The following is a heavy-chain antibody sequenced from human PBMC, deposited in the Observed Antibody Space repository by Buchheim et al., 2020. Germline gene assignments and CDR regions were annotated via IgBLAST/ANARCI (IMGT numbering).Heavy chain of an antibody. D-gene: IGHD1-26*01. CDR1: GFTFTSSA. CDR2: IVVGSGNT. J-gene: IGHJ6*02. CDR3: AADGVGAAYYYYYGMDV. Sequence: QMQLVQSGPEVKKPGTSVKVSCKASGFTFTSSAVQWVRQARGQRLEWIGWIVVGSGNTNYAQTFQERVTITRDMSTSTAYMELSSLRSEDTAVYYCAADGVGAAYYYYYGMDVWGQGTT. V-gene: IGHV1-58*01.